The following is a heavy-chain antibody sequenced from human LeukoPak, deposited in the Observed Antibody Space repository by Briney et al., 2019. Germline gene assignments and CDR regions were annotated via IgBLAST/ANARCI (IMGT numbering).Heavy chain of an antibody. CDR3: ARADGTTGLDY. Sequence: ASVKVSCKASGYTFTGYYMHWVRQAPGQGLEWMGWINPNSGGTNYAQKFQGWVTMTRDTSISTAYMELSRLRSEDTAVYYCARADGTTGLDYWGQGTLVTVSS. CDR1: GYTFTGYY. J-gene: IGHJ4*02. V-gene: IGHV1-2*04. CDR2: INPNSGGT. D-gene: IGHD1-1*01.